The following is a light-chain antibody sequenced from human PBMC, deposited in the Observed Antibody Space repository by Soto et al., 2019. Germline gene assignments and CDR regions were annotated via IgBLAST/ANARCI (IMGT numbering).Light chain of an antibody. CDR2: AAS. J-gene: IGKJ1*01. CDR3: QQYGSSPPWT. Sequence: EIVMTQSPATLSLSLGERATLSCRASQSISRNLAWYHQRPGQAPRLLIYAASTRATGIPARFSGSGSGTDFTLTISGLQSEDFGVYFCQQYGSSPPWTFGQGTKVEIK. CDR1: QSISRN. V-gene: IGKV3-15*01.